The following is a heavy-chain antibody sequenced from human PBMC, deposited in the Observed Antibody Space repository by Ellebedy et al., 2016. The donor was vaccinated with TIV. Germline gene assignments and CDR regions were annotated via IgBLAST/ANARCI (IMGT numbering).Heavy chain of an antibody. V-gene: IGHV3-23*01. CDR2: ISGSGDST. J-gene: IGHJ4*02. CDR3: VRRTSGWYFDS. Sequence: PGGSLRLSCAVSGFTFGTYAMNWVRQAPGKGLQWVSVISGSGDSTYYADSVKGRFTVSRDNSKNTLYLQMNNLRAEDAAVYYCVRRTSGWYFDSWGLGTLVTVSS. D-gene: IGHD6-19*01. CDR1: GFTFGTYA.